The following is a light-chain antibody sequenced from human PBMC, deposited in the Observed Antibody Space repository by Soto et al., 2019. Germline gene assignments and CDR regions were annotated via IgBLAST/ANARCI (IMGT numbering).Light chain of an antibody. V-gene: IGKV1-9*01. CDR3: KQLHSYPIT. CDR1: QAMNTY. J-gene: IGKJ5*01. Sequence: DIQLTQSPSFLSASVGDRVTISCRASQAMNTYIAWYQQRPGAAPKLLVYGASTLYTGVPSRFSGTESGAVFNPTISSLQPEHFATYYCKQLHSYPITFGQGTRLEIK. CDR2: GAS.